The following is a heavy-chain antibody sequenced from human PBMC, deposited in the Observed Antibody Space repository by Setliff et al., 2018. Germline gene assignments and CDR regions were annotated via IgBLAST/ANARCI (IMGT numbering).Heavy chain of an antibody. Sequence: ASVKVSCKASGYSLNTYGISWVRQAPGQGLEWMGWISGYNGYIIYAQKFQGRVTMTTDTSTSTAYMELRSLRTDGTAVYYCAREPPDFVVVPAAAKFDVWGQGTMVTVSS. J-gene: IGHJ4*02. D-gene: IGHD2-2*01. V-gene: IGHV1-18*01. CDR2: ISGYNGYI. CDR1: GYSLNTYG. CDR3: AREPPDFVVVPAAAKFDV.